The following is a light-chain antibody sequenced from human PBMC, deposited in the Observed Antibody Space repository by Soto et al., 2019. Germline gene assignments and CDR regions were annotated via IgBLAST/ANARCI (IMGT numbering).Light chain of an antibody. CDR1: QSVSSSY. CDR3: QQYGSSLLFT. J-gene: IGKJ3*01. CDR2: GAS. V-gene: IGKV3-20*01. Sequence: EIVLTQSPGTLSLSPGERATLSCRASQSVSSSYLAWYQQKPGQAPRLLIYGASSRATGIPDRFSGSGSGTDFTLTISRLEPEDFAVYYWQQYGSSLLFTFGPGTKVDI.